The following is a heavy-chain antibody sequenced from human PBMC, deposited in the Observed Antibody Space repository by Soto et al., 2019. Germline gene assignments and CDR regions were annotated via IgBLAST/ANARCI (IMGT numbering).Heavy chain of an antibody. J-gene: IGHJ4*02. CDR1: GFSVSTNY. V-gene: IGHV3-53*01. D-gene: IGHD3-22*01. Sequence: GSLRLSCAASGFSVSTNYMSWVRQAPGRGLERVSVIFTGGDTYSAASVKGRFTMSRDSSRTTLYLQMNSLRAEDTAVYYCVKELHDNSGSPLYYFDSWGPGTLVTVSS. CDR2: IFTGGDT. CDR3: VKELHDNSGSPLYYFDS.